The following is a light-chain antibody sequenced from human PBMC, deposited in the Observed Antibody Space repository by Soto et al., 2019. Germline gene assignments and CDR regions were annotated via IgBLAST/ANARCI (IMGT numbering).Light chain of an antibody. CDR3: QQYGSLPPYT. Sequence: EIVLTQSPGTLSLSPGERATLSCRASHSVSSRYLAWYQQKPGQAPRLLIYGASSRATGIPDRFSGSGSGTDFTLTISRLEPEDFAVYYCQQYGSLPPYTFGQGTKLEIK. CDR1: HSVSSRY. CDR2: GAS. J-gene: IGKJ2*01. V-gene: IGKV3-20*01.